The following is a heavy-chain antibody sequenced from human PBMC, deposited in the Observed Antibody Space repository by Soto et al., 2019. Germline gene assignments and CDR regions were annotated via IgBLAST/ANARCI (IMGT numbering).Heavy chain of an antibody. CDR1: GFTFSSYG. Sequence: GGSLRLSCAASGFTFSSYGMHWVRQAPGKGLEWVAVISYDGSNKYYADSVKGRFTISRDNSKNTLYLQMNSLRAEDTAVYYCAKGGPQALDYWGQGTLVTVSS. CDR2: ISYDGSNK. J-gene: IGHJ4*02. CDR3: AKGGPQALDY. V-gene: IGHV3-30*18.